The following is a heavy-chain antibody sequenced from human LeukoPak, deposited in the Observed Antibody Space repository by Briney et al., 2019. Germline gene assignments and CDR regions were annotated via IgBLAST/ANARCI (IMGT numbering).Heavy chain of an antibody. CDR2: INPSGGST. Sequence: ASVKVSCKASGYTFTSYYMHWVRQAPGQGLEWMGIINPSGGSTSYAQKFQGRVTMTRDTSTSTVYMELSSLRSEDTAVYYCARVKGLSYCSGTSCLGDAFDIWGQGTMVTVSS. J-gene: IGHJ3*02. D-gene: IGHD2-2*01. CDR1: GYTFTSYY. V-gene: IGHV1-46*03. CDR3: ARVKGLSYCSGTSCLGDAFDI.